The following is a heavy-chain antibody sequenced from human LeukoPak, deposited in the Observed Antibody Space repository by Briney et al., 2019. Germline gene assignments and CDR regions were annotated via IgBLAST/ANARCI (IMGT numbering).Heavy chain of an antibody. D-gene: IGHD3-10*01. J-gene: IGHJ4*02. Sequence: PGGSLRLSCSASGFTFSNYAMHWVRQAPGKGLEYVSSISSNGGSTYYADSVKGRFTISRDNSKNTLYLQMSSLRAEDTAVYYCVSPSYGSGSHELDYWGQGTLVTVSS. CDR3: VSPSYGSGSHELDY. V-gene: IGHV3-64D*06. CDR2: ISSNGGST. CDR1: GFTFSNYA.